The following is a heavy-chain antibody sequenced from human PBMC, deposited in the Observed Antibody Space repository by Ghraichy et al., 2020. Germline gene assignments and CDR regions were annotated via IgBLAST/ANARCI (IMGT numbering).Heavy chain of an antibody. D-gene: IGHD3-9*01. CDR1: GYIFTNYG. CDR2: ISTYRGNT. V-gene: IGHV1-18*01. Sequence: ASVKVSCKASGYIFTNYGLSWVRQAPGQGLEWMGWISTYRGNTNYAQKLQGRVTMTTDTSTTTAYLELRSLRSDDTAVYYCATDGGWLPSDYSGVDVWGQGTTVTVSS. CDR3: ATDGGWLPSDYSGVDV. J-gene: IGHJ6*02.